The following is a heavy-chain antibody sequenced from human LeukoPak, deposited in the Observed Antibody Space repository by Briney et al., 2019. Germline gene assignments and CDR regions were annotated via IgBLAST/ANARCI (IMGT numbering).Heavy chain of an antibody. CDR1: GGSISSYY. V-gene: IGHV4-59*12. CDR3: ASVQGAYLQSDY. J-gene: IGHJ4*02. D-gene: IGHD2-21*01. CDR2: IYYSGST. Sequence: SETLSLTCTVSGGSISSYYWSWIRQPPGKGLEWLGYIYYSGSTNYNPSLKSRVTISVDTSKNQFSLKLSSVTAADTAVYYCASVQGAYLQSDYWGQGTLVTVSS.